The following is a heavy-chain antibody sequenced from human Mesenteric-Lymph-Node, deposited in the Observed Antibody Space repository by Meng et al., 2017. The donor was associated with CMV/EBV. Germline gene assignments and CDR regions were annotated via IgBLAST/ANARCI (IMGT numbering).Heavy chain of an antibody. V-gene: IGHV1-8*01. CDR1: GYTFTSYD. CDR2: MNPNSGNT. CDR3: ARNYYYGLDV. J-gene: IGHJ6*02. Sequence: ASVKVSCKASGYTFTSYDINWVRQATGQGLEWLGWMNPNSGNTGYAQKFQGRVTMTRDTSISTLYMELTSLRSDDTAVYYCARNYYYGLDVWGQGTTVTVSS.